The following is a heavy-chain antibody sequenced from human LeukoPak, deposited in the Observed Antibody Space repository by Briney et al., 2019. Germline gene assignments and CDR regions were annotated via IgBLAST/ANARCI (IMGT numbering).Heavy chain of an antibody. J-gene: IGHJ6*02. Sequence: PSETLSLTCSVSGDSISIYYWSWIRQPPGKGLEWIGYIYNSGSTNYNPSLKSRVTISVDTSKNQFSLKLSSVTAADTAVYYCARGRSSGWYYYGMDVWGQGTTVTVSS. CDR1: GDSISIYY. V-gene: IGHV4-59*12. CDR3: ARGRSSGWYYYGMDV. CDR2: IYNSGST. D-gene: IGHD6-19*01.